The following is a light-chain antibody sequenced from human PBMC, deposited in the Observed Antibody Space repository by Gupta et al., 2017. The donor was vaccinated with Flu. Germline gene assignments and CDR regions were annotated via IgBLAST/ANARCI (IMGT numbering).Light chain of an antibody. CDR1: QGRGGIDGNTY. Sequence: DVVLTHSPLSRPVTLGQPASISCKSSQGRGGIDGNTYLHWVQQRPGQSPRRLIYKGSHREYGVPERFSGSGSGTEFTLKISRVEAEDVGIYYCRHDFRYPWTFGQGTKVEI. CDR3: RHDFRYPWT. J-gene: IGKJ1*01. V-gene: IGKV2-30*01. CDR2: KGS.